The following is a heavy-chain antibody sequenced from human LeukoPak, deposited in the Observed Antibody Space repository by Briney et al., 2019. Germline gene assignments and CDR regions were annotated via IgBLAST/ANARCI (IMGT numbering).Heavy chain of an antibody. J-gene: IGHJ6*03. CDR2: IYYSGST. D-gene: IGHD3-16*01. V-gene: IGHV4-39*02. Sequence: SETLSLTCTVYGGSISSSSYYWGWIRQPPGKGLEWIGTIYYSGSTYYKPSLNSRVTISVGTSKNQFSLQLNSVTPEDTAVYYCARDFIAPLGYYMDVWGKGTTVTVSS. CDR1: GGSISSSSYY. CDR3: ARDFIAPLGYYMDV.